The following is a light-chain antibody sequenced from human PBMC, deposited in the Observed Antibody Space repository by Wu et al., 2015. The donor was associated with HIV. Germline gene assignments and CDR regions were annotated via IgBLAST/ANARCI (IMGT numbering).Light chain of an antibody. CDR1: QALNGF. V-gene: IGKV3-11*01. CDR3: QHRHSWPFT. CDR2: NTY. J-gene: IGKJ3*01. Sequence: EIVLTQSPATLSLSPGETATLSCRASQALNGFFAWFQQKPGQPPRLLMYNTYSRASGVPARFSGSRSGTDFTLTINSLEPEDFAVYYCQHRHSWPFTFGPGTRVDLK.